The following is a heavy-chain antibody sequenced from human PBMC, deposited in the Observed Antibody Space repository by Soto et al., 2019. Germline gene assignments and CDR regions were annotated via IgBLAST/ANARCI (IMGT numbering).Heavy chain of an antibody. D-gene: IGHD4-4*01. CDR3: AKRKLSNDYISSLFDY. CDR2: ISGSGGSI. CDR1: GFTFSTYA. Sequence: EVQLLESGGGLVQPGGSLRLSCAASGFTFSTYAMNWVRQAPGKGLEWVSVISGSGGSIHYTDSVKGRFTISRDNSKNTLYLQMNSLRAEDTAVYYCAKRKLSNDYISSLFDYWGQGTLVTVSS. V-gene: IGHV3-23*01. J-gene: IGHJ4*02.